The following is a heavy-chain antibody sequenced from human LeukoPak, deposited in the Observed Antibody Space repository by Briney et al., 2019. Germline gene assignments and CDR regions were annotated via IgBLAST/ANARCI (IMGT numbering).Heavy chain of an antibody. J-gene: IGHJ6*03. Sequence: SETLSLTCAVYGGSFSGYYWSWIRQPPGKGLEWLGEINHSGSTNYNPSLKSRVTISVDTSKNQFSLKLSSVTAADTAVYYCARDGHRSSRYMDVWGKGTTVTVSS. V-gene: IGHV4-34*01. CDR3: ARDGHRSSRYMDV. D-gene: IGHD6-6*01. CDR1: GGSFSGYY. CDR2: INHSGST.